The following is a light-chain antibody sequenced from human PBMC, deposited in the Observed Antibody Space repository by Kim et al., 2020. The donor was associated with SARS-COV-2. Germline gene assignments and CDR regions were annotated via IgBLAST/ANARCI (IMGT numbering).Light chain of an antibody. CDR2: DAS. CDR1: QTIITW. V-gene: IGKV1-5*01. J-gene: IGKJ1*01. Sequence: DIHMTQSPSPLSASVGDRVTITCRASQTIITWLAWFQQKPGKAPKLLIYDASTLQSGVPSRFSASGSGTEFTLTINSLQPDDFATYYCQQYHSYSGTFGQGTKVEVK. CDR3: QQYHSYSGT.